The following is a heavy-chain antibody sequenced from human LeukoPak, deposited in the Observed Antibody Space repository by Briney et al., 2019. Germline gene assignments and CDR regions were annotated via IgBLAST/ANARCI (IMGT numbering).Heavy chain of an antibody. D-gene: IGHD3-10*01. Sequence: ASVKVSCKASGYTFTDYYLHWVRQAPGQGLEWMGWINPNSGDTKYVQKFQGRVTMTRDTSISTAYMELSGLTSDGTAVYYCSRPSGSGSTYLYFFYWGQGTLVTVSS. CDR1: GYTFTDYY. CDR3: SRPSGSGSTYLYFFY. V-gene: IGHV1-2*02. J-gene: IGHJ4*02. CDR2: INPNSGDT.